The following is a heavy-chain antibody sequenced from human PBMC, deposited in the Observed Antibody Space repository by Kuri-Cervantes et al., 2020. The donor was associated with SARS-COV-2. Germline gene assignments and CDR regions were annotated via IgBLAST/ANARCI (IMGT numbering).Heavy chain of an antibody. CDR2: IKQDGSEK. V-gene: IGHV3-7*01. CDR3: AKVGAGYCSGGSCDSVVVD. CDR1: GFTFSSYW. D-gene: IGHD2-15*01. J-gene: IGHJ4*02. Sequence: GGSLRLSCAASGFTFSSYWMSWVRQAPGKGLEWVANIKQDGSEKYYMDSLKGRFIISRDNAKNSLFLQMNSLRAEDTAVYYCAKVGAGYCSGGSCDSVVVDWGQGTLVTVSS.